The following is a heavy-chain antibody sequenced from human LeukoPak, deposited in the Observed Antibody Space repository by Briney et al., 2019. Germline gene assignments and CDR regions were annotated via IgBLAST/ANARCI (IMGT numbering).Heavy chain of an antibody. D-gene: IGHD6-19*01. Sequence: SETLSLTCTVSGGSISSSSYYWGWIRQPPGKGLEWIGSIYYSGSTYYNPSLKSRVTISVNTSKNQFSLKLSSVTAADTAVYYCARDVPKISSSGWMYYFDYWGQGALVTVSS. CDR1: GGSISSSSYY. CDR2: IYYSGST. CDR3: ARDVPKISSSGWMYYFDY. V-gene: IGHV4-39*07. J-gene: IGHJ4*02.